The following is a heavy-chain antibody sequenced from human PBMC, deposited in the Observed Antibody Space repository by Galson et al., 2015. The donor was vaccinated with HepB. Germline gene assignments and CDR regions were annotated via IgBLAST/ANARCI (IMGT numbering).Heavy chain of an antibody. J-gene: IGHJ4*02. V-gene: IGHV4-39*01. CDR1: GGSISSGDSY. D-gene: IGHD3-22*01. CDR3: ARHEGAVVITTNFDY. CDR2: IEYSGNT. Sequence: SETLSLTCTVSGGSISSGDSYWSWIRQPPGKGLEWIEYIEYSGNTHYNPSLKCRVTISIDTSKNQCTLKLSSVTAADTAVYYCARHEGAVVITTNFDYWGQGTLVTVSS.